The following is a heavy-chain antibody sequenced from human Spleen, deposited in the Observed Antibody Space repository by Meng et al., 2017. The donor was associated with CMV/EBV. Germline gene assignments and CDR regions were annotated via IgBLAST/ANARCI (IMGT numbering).Heavy chain of an antibody. V-gene: IGHV3-30*02. Sequence: GESLKISCAASGFTFSSYGMHWVRQAPGTGLEWVAFIRYDGSDNYYADSVRGRFIISRDTSKNTLYLQMYTLRAEDTGLYYCATRDRELTALSGLYYYYAMDVWGQGTSVTVSS. J-gene: IGHJ6*02. CDR2: IRYDGSDN. CDR1: GFTFSSYG. CDR3: ATRDRELTALSGLYYYYAMDV. D-gene: IGHD2-15*01.